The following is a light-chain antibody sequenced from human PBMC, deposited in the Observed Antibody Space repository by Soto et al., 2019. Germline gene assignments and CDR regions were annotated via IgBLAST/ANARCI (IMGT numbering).Light chain of an antibody. Sequence: VLTQPPSASGTPGQRVTISCSGRNANIGNNFVCWYQQLPGTAPKLLIYSNDQRPSGVPDRFSGSKSGTSASLAISGLLSEDEADYYCVAWDDSLSGLVFGTGTKVTVL. CDR1: NANIGNNF. CDR3: VAWDDSLSGLV. J-gene: IGLJ1*01. CDR2: SND. V-gene: IGLV1-47*02.